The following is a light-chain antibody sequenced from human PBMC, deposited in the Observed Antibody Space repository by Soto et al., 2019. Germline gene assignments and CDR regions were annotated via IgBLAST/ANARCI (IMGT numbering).Light chain of an antibody. CDR1: SSDVGGYNY. J-gene: IGLJ2*01. CDR3: SSYTSSNTPV. Sequence: QSALTQPASVSGSPGQSITISCTGTSSDVGGYNYVSWYQQHPGKAPKLMIYDVSNRPSGGSNRFSGSKSGNTASLTISGLQDEDEADYYCSSYTSSNTPVFGGGTKLTVL. V-gene: IGLV2-14*01. CDR2: DVS.